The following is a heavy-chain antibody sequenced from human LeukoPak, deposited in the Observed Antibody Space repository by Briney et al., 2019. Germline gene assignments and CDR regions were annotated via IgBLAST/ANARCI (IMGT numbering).Heavy chain of an antibody. J-gene: IGHJ4*02. V-gene: IGHV3-33*01. CDR2: IWYDGSNK. CDR3: ARMVKYSSSWYSDH. D-gene: IGHD6-13*01. Sequence: GGSLRLSCAASGFSFRSYGMHWVRQAPGKGLEWEAVIWYDGSNKYYADSVKGRFTISRDNSKNTLYLQMNSLRAEDTAVYYCARMVKYSSSWYSDHWGQGILVTVSS. CDR1: GFSFRSYG.